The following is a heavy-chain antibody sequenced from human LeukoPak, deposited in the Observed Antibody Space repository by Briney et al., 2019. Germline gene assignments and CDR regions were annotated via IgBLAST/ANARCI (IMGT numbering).Heavy chain of an antibody. CDR1: GFSFRTHW. Sequence: GGSLRLSCAASGFSFRTHWMSWVRQAPGKGLEGVANINQDGRKKFYVDSVEGRFTISRDDAKTSLFLQMNSLRVEDTAVYYCAKWMGRDSWGQGTLVTVSS. D-gene: IGHD6-19*01. J-gene: IGHJ4*02. CDR3: AKWMGRDS. V-gene: IGHV3-7*02. CDR2: INQDGRKK.